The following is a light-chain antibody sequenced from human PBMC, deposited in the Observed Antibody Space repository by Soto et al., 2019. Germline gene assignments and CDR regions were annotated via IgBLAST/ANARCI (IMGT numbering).Light chain of an antibody. CDR1: QSIGFS. V-gene: IGKV3-11*01. CDR3: QQRNSWPPT. CDR2: DVS. Sequence: EIVLRQSPATLSSSPGERATLSCRASQSIGFSLAWYQQRPGQAPRLLIRDVSSRASGIPARFSGGGSGTDFTLTISSLEPEDSAVYYCQQRNSWPPTFGGGTKVDIK. J-gene: IGKJ4*01.